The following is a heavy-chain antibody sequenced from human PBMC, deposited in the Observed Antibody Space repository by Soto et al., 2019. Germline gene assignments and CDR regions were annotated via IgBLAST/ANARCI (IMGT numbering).Heavy chain of an antibody. Sequence: ASVKVSCKASGYTFTSYGISWVRQAPGQGLEWMGWISAYNGNTNYAQKLQGRVTMTTDTSTSTAYMELRSLRSDDTAVYYCARDSYYYDSSGYYVNVEYWGQGTLVTV. CDR1: GYTFTSYG. J-gene: IGHJ4*02. V-gene: IGHV1-18*01. CDR3: ARDSYYYDSSGYYVNVEY. CDR2: ISAYNGNT. D-gene: IGHD3-22*01.